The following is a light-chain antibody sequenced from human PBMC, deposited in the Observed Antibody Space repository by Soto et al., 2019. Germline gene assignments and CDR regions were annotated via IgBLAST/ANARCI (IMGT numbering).Light chain of an antibody. Sequence: EIVLTQFTDTLSLSPGERATLSCRASTGVNANYLAWYQQRPGQAPSLLIFDISRRATGVPDRFRGCGSVTSFTLTINGVEPEDFAVYYCQQYGTARFSFGQGTTVEIK. J-gene: IGKJ2*03. CDR3: QQYGTARFS. V-gene: IGKV3-20*01. CDR1: TGVNANY. CDR2: DIS.